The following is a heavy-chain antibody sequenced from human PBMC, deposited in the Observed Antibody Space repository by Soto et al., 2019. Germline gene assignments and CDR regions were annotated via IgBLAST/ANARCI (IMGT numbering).Heavy chain of an antibody. J-gene: IGHJ6*02. CDR2: IHWNNGAT. Sequence: SLRLSCVASAFSSHHHAIHWVRQGPGKGLEWVSGIHWNNGATGYADSVKGRFTIFKDSVKNSVYLQMNSLRTDDTAFYYCTEDILPGGADVWGQGTTVTVS. V-gene: IGHV3-9*02. CDR3: TEDILPGGADV. CDR1: AFSSHHHA. D-gene: IGHD3-16*01.